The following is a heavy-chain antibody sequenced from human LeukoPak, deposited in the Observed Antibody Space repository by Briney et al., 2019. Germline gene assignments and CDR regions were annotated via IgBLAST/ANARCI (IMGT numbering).Heavy chain of an antibody. J-gene: IGHJ6*03. CDR2: LYTSGIT. CDR3: ARALYFGELGYYYTDL. Sequence: NPSETLSLTCTVSADSISSYSWTWIRQPAGKGLEWIGRLYTSGITHYNPSLKSRVTMSVDTSKNQFSLMLTSLTAADTAVYYCARALYFGELGYYYTDLWAKGTTVTVSS. CDR1: ADSISSYS. V-gene: IGHV4-4*07. D-gene: IGHD3-10*01.